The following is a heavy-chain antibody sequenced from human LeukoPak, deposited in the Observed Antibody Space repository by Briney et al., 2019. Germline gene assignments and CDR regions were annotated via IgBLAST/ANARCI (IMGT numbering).Heavy chain of an antibody. CDR3: ARGVVALDY. CDR1: GGSISNYY. Sequence: SETLSLTCTVSGGSISNYYWSWIRQSPGKGLEWIGYIYYSGSTNYNPSLKSRVTISVDTSKNQFSLKLSSVTAADTAVYYCARGVVALDYWGQGTLVTVSS. CDR2: IYYSGST. D-gene: IGHD2-21*01. V-gene: IGHV4-59*01. J-gene: IGHJ4*02.